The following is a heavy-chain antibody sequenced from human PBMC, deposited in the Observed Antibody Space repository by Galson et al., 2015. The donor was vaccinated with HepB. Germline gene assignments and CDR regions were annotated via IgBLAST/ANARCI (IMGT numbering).Heavy chain of an antibody. Sequence: QSGAEVKKPGESLRISCKGSGYSFTSYWISWMRQMPGKGLEWMGRIDPSDSYTNYSPSFQGHVTISADKSISTAYLQWSSLKASDTAMYYCARHSSTYYYYYYLDVWAKGTTVTVSS. CDR3: ARHSSTYYYYYYLDV. CDR1: GYSFTSYW. J-gene: IGHJ6*03. CDR2: IDPSDSYT. V-gene: IGHV5-10-1*01. D-gene: IGHD6-13*01.